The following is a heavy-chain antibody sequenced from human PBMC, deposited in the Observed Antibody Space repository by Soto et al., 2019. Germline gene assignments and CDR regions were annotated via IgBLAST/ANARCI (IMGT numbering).Heavy chain of an antibody. CDR1: RASISSGDYF. J-gene: IGHJ4*02. Sequence: SQRRCRTGTVSRASISSGDYFWGWIRQSPGQCLEWFGYFYDGGSCYYNPSLKSRVTMSVDMCKNQFSLELRSVTAADTAVYYCPREKGYISGPKHFGYCRQRTRVTASS. D-gene: IGHD5-12*01. CDR3: PREKGYISGPKHFGY. V-gene: IGHV4-30-4*01. CDR2: FYDGGSC.